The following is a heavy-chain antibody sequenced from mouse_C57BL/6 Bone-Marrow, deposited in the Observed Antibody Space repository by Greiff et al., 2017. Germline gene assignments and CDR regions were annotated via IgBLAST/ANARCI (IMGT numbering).Heavy chain of an antibody. D-gene: IGHD1-1*01. CDR1: GFSLTSYG. Sequence: VMLVESGPGLVAPSQSLSITCTVSGFSLTSYGVDWVRQPPGKGLEWLGVIWGGGSTNYNSALMSRLSISKDNSKSHVFLKMSSLQTDDTAMYYCAKHIITTVVRHWYFDVWGTGTTVTVSS. CDR3: AKHIITTVVRHWYFDV. CDR2: IWGGGST. J-gene: IGHJ1*03. V-gene: IGHV2-9*01.